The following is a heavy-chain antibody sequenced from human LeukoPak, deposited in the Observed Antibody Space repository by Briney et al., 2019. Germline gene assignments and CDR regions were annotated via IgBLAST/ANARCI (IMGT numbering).Heavy chain of an antibody. CDR1: GFTFSSYW. Sequence: GGSLRLSCAASGFTFSSYWMSWVRQAPGKGLEWVANIKQDGSEKYYVDSVKGRFTISRDNAKNSLYLQMNSLRAEDTAVYYCAREVAVAGVMDYYYYYGMDVWGQGTTVTVSS. CDR3: AREVAVAGVMDYYYYYGMDV. CDR2: IKQDGSEK. V-gene: IGHV3-7*01. J-gene: IGHJ6*02. D-gene: IGHD6-19*01.